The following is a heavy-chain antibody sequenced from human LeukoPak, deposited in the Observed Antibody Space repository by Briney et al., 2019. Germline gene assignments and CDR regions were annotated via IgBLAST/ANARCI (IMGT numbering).Heavy chain of an antibody. D-gene: IGHD5-24*01. J-gene: IGHJ5*02. CDR3: ARGQWLET. CDR1: GYTLTSYD. Sequence: ASVKVSCKASGYTLTSYDINWVRQATGQGLEWMGWMNFNSGNTGYAQKFQGRVTMTRNTSIRTAYMELSSLRCGDTAVYYCARGQWLETWGQGTLVTVSS. V-gene: IGHV1-8*01. CDR2: MNFNSGNT.